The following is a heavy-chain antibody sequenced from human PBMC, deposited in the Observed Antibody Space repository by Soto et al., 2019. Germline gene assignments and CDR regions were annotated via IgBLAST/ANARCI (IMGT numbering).Heavy chain of an antibody. CDR1: GFTFSSYG. J-gene: IGHJ6*02. D-gene: IGHD6-19*01. V-gene: IGHV3-30*18. CDR3: VKDGSSGWPYYYGLDV. CDR2: ISYDGSNK. Sequence: VQLVESGGGVVQPGRSLRLSCAASGFTFSSYGMHWVRQAPGKGLEWVAAISYDGSNKYYADSVKGRFTISRDNSKITLYLQMSSLRAEDTAVYYCVKDGSSGWPYYYGLDVWGQGTTVTVSS.